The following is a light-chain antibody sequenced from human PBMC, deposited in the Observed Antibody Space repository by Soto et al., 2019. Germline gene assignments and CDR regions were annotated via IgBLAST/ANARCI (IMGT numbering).Light chain of an antibody. CDR3: QQSYSNPRT. CDR1: LRLNYY. J-gene: IGKJ2*01. Sequence: DIQLTQSPSSLSASVGDRVTITCRASLRLNYYLNWYQQKPGKAPKLLIYAASALQSGVPSRFSGSASGTDFTLTISSLQPEDFATYYCQQSYSNPRTFGQGTKLEIK. CDR2: AAS. V-gene: IGKV1-39*01.